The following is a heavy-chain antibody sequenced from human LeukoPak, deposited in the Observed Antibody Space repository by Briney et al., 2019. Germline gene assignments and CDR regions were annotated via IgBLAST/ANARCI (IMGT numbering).Heavy chain of an antibody. CDR2: IYYSGST. Sequence: SETLSLTCAVYGGSFSGYYWSWIRQPPGKGLEWIGYIYYSGSTNYNPSLKSRVTISVDTSKNQFSLKLSSVTAADTAVYYCARSGSYYKVDWFDPWGQGTLVTVSS. J-gene: IGHJ5*02. CDR1: GGSFSGYY. V-gene: IGHV4-59*01. CDR3: ARSGSYYKVDWFDP. D-gene: IGHD3-10*01.